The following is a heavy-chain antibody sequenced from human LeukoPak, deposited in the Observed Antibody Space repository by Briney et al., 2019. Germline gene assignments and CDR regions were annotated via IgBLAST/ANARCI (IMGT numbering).Heavy chain of an antibody. CDR3: ARDQLPFNYGDYEYYYYYGMDV. Sequence: PGGSLRLSCAASGFTFSSYAMTWVRQAPGKGLEWVSVISGSGGNTNSADSVKGRFTISRDNSKNTLYLQMNSLRAEDTAVYYCARDQLPFNYGDYEYYYYYGMDVWGQGTTVTVSS. D-gene: IGHD4-17*01. CDR2: ISGSGGNT. V-gene: IGHV3-23*01. J-gene: IGHJ6*02. CDR1: GFTFSSYA.